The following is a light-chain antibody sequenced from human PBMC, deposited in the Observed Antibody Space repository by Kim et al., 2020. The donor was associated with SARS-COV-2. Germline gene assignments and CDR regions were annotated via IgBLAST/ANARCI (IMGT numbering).Light chain of an antibody. CDR3: QQANNFPLT. J-gene: IGKJ4*01. CDR2: PAS. V-gene: IGKV1-12*01. Sequence: ASVGDRVPIPFRASQDINILLAWYQQRPGKAPKLLIFPASSLESGVPSRFSGSGSGTEFTLTISSLQPEDFATYFCQQANNFPLTFGGGTQVEIK. CDR1: QDINIL.